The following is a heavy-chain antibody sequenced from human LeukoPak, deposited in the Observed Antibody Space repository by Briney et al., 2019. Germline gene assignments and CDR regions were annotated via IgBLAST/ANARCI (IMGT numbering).Heavy chain of an antibody. CDR2: MYNSGST. CDR1: GGSISSYH. V-gene: IGHV4-59*12. D-gene: IGHD3-10*01. J-gene: IGHJ6*02. CDR3: ARGRYITMVRGGLYYYYYGMDV. Sequence: SETLSLTCTVSGGSISSYHWSWFRQAPGKGLEWIGYMYNSGSTNFNPSLKSRVTISVDTSKNQFSLKLSSVTAADTAVYYCARGRYITMVRGGLYYYYYGMDVWGQGTTVTVSS.